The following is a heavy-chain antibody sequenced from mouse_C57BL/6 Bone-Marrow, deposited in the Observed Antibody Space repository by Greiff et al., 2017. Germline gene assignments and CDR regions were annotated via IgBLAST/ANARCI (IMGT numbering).Heavy chain of an antibody. CDR3: ARWDDCDDGYYSAMDY. CDR1: GYAFSSSW. Sequence: QVQLQESGPELVKPGASVKISCKASGYAFSSSWMNWVKQRPGKGLEWIGRIYPGTGDTNYNGKFKGKATLTADKSSSTAYMQLSSLTSEDSAVYVCARWDDCDDGYYSAMDYCGQGTSVTVSS. J-gene: IGHJ4*01. CDR2: IYPGTGDT. D-gene: IGHD2-12*01. V-gene: IGHV1-82*01.